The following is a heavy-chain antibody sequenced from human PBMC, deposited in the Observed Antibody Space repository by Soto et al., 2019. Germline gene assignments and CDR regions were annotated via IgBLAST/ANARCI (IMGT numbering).Heavy chain of an antibody. Sequence: GGSLRLSCAASGFTFVTYTMNWVRQAPGKGLEWVSSIGTSSSYIYYADSVRGRFTISRDNAKDSLYLQMSSLRAEDTAVYYCARVMCGDCSTYYYYSMDVWGQGTTVTVSS. D-gene: IGHD2-21*02. CDR3: ARVMCGDCSTYYYYSMDV. CDR1: GFTFVTYT. J-gene: IGHJ6*02. V-gene: IGHV3-21*01. CDR2: IGTSSSYI.